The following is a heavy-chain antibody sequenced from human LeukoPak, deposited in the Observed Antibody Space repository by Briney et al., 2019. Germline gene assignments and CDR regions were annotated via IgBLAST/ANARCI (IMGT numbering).Heavy chain of an antibody. Sequence: PGGSLRLSCAASGFTLNTYWMNWVRQAPGKGLVWVSRINSDGSSLTYADSVKGRFTVSRDNAKNTLYLQMNSLRAEDTAMYYCTRDLRMDYYYVDYYYYGMDVWGQGTTVTVS. D-gene: IGHD3-10*02. CDR3: TRDLRMDYYYVDYYYYGMDV. V-gene: IGHV3-74*03. CDR2: INSDGSSL. J-gene: IGHJ6*02. CDR1: GFTLNTYW.